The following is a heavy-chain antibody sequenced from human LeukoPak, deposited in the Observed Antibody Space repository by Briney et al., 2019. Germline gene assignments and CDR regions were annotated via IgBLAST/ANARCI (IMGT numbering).Heavy chain of an antibody. J-gene: IGHJ4*02. CDR2: IYTSGST. V-gene: IGHV4-61*02. CDR1: GSSISSGRYY. Sequence: SETLSLTCTVSGSSISSGRYYWSWIRQPAGKGLEWIGRIYTSGSTNYNPSLKSRVTISVDTSKNQFSLKLSSVTAADTAVYYCARTPWGFFDYWGQGTLVTVSS. D-gene: IGHD7-27*01. CDR3: ARTPWGFFDY.